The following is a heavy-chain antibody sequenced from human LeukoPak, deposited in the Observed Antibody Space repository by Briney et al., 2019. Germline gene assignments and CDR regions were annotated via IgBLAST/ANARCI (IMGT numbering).Heavy chain of an antibody. J-gene: IGHJ3*02. CDR3: AREVIMVTTSSDAFDM. Sequence: SGTLSLTCDVSGDSISSGDYFWSWIRQPPGKGLEWIGYIYHSGSAHYNPSLKSRVTISVDTSKNQFSLVVSSVTAADTAVYYCAREVIMVTTSSDAFDMWGQGTMVTVSS. V-gene: IGHV4-30-4*01. D-gene: IGHD4-17*01. CDR2: IYHSGSA. CDR1: GDSISSGDYF.